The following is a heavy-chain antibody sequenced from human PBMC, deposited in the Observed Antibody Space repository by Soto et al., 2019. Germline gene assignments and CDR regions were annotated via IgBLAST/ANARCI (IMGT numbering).Heavy chain of an antibody. V-gene: IGHV4-31*03. CDR1: GGSISSGGYY. CDR3: ARGSWSGYGYNWFDP. D-gene: IGHD3-3*01. CDR2: IYYSGST. Sequence: SETLSLTCTVSGGSISSGGYYWSWIRQHPGKGLEWIGYIYYSGSTYYNPSLKSRVTISVDTSKNQFSLKLSSVTAADVAVYYCARGSWSGYGYNWFDPWGQGTLVTVSS. J-gene: IGHJ5*02.